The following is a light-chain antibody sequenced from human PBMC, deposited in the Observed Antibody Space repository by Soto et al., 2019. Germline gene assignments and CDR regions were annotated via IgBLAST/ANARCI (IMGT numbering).Light chain of an antibody. CDR2: DAS. V-gene: IGKV1-33*01. CDR1: QDISNY. Sequence: DIQMTQSPSSLSASVGDRVTITCQASQDISNYLNWYQQKQGKAPKLLIYDASNLETGVPSRFSGSGSRTDFSFTISSLQPEDIATYYCQQYDNLFTFGPGTKVDIK. J-gene: IGKJ3*01. CDR3: QQYDNLFT.